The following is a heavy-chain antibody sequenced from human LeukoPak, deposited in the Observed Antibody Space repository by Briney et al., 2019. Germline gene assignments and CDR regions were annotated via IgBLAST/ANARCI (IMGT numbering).Heavy chain of an antibody. J-gene: IGHJ3*02. CDR2: ISRSGSAI. CDR3: ARDYQADAFDI. D-gene: IGHD3-16*02. CDR1: GFSFSNYN. V-gene: IGHV3-48*01. Sequence: GGSLRLSCAASGFSFSNYNMNWVRQAPGKGLEWLSYISRSGSAIYYADSVKGRFNISRDNAKNSLYLQMNSQRAEDTAVYYCARDYQADAFDIWGQGTMVTVSS.